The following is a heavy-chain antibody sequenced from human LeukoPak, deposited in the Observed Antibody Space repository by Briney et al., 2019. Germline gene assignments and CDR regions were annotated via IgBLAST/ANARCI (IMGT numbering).Heavy chain of an antibody. CDR2: IYYSGST. D-gene: IGHD4-17*01. CDR3: AREGTMYGDYFDY. V-gene: IGHV4-39*07. CDR1: GGSISSSSYY. Sequence: SSETLSLTCTVSGGSISSSSYYWGWIRQPPGKGLEWIGSIYYSGSTYYNPSLKSRVTISVDTSKNQFSLKLSSVTAADTAVYYCAREGTMYGDYFDYWGQGTLVTVSS. J-gene: IGHJ4*02.